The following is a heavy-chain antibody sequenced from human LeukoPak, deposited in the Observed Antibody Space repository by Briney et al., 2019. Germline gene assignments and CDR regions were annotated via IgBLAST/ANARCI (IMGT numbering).Heavy chain of an antibody. J-gene: IGHJ4*02. D-gene: IGHD1-14*01. CDR2: IKQDGSEK. Sequence: GGSLRLSCAASGFTFNSYAMGWVRQAPGKGLEWVANIKQDGSEKYYVDSVKGRFTISRDNAKNSLYLQMNSLRAEDTAVYYCARDDRAEFDYWGQGTLVTVSS. CDR1: GFTFNSYA. V-gene: IGHV3-7*01. CDR3: ARDDRAEFDY.